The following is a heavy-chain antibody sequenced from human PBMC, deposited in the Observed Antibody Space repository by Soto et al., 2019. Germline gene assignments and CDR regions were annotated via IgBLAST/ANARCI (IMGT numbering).Heavy chain of an antibody. CDR1: GFTFSSYS. D-gene: IGHD1-26*01. J-gene: IGHJ5*02. V-gene: IGHV3-48*02. Sequence: GGSLRLSCAASGFTFSSYSMNWVRQAPGKGLEWVSYISSSSSTIYYADSVKGRFTISRDNAKNSLYLQMNRLRDEDTAVYYCAREGGNLNWFDPWGQGTLVTV. CDR3: AREGGNLNWFDP. CDR2: ISSSSSTI.